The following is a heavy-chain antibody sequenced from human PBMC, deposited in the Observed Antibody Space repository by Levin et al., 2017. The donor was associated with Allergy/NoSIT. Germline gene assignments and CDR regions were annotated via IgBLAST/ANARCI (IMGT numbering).Heavy chain of an antibody. V-gene: IGHV3-30*18. CDR1: GFTFSSYG. D-gene: IGHD3-22*01. Sequence: GGSLRLSCAASGFTFSSYGMHWVRQAPGKGLEWVAVISYDGSNKYYADSVKGRFTISRDNSKNTLYLQMNSLRAEDTAVYYCAKIPFEGYYDSSGYYSGVDYWGQGTLVTVSS. J-gene: IGHJ4*02. CDR3: AKIPFEGYYDSSGYYSGVDY. CDR2: ISYDGSNK.